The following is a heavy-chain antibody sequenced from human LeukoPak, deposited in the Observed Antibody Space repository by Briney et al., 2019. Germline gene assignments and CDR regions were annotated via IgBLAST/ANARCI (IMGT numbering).Heavy chain of an antibody. CDR1: GGSFSGYY. J-gene: IGHJ3*02. D-gene: IGHD3-10*01. V-gene: IGHV4-34*01. Sequence: SETLSLTCAVYGGSFSGYYWSWIRQPPGKGLEWIGEINHSGSTNYNPSLKSRVTISVDTSKNQFSLKLSSVTAADTAVYYCARGGATYYYGWGVYSPPPHAFDIWGQGTMVTVSS. CDR3: ARGGATYYYGWGVYSPPPHAFDI. CDR2: INHSGST.